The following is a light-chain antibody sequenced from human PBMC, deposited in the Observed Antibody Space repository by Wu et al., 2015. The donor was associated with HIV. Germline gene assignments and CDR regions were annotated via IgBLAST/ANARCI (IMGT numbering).Light chain of an antibody. CDR2: DAS. J-gene: IGKJ5*01. Sequence: EIVLTQSPATLSLSPGERATLSCRASQSVDTYLAWYQLRPGQAPRLLIYDASNRATGIPARFSGSGSGTDFTLTISSLEPEDFAIYYCQQRLNWPPVTFGRGTRLEIK. CDR3: QQRLNWPPVT. CDR1: QSVDTY. V-gene: IGKV3-11*01.